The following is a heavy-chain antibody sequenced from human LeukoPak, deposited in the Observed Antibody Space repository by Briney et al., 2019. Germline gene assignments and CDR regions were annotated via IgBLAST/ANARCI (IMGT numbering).Heavy chain of an antibody. CDR3: ARTDIDYYYYGMDV. CDR2: IYYSGST. CDR1: GGSISSYY. J-gene: IGHJ6*02. V-gene: IGHV4-59*08. D-gene: IGHD2-15*01. Sequence: SETLSLTCTVSGGSISSYYWSWIRQSPGKGLEWIGYIYYSGSTNYNPSLKSRVTISVDTSKNQFSLKLSSVAAADTAVYYCARTDIDYYYYGMDVWGQGTTVTVSS.